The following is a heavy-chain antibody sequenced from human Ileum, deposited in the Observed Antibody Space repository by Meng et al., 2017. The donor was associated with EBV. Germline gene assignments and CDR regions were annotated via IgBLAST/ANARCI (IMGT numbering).Heavy chain of an antibody. V-gene: IGHV2-5*01. CDR1: GFSLSTSGVG. J-gene: IGHJ5*01. CDR2: IYGQGDK. D-gene: IGHD6-13*01. CDR3: ALRPRQLLRGWFDS. Sequence: PLKEAAPPVLKPPQTLTLTCTFSGFSLSTSGVGVGWIRQPPGKALEWLAMIYGQGDKHYSPSLTSRLTITKDTSKNQVVLTMTNMDSVDTATYYCALRPRQLLRGWFDSWGQGALVTVSS.